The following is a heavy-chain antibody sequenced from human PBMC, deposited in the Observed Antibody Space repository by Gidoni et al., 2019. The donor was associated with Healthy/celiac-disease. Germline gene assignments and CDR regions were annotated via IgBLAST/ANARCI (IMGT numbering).Heavy chain of an antibody. CDR2: IYHSGST. CDR1: GYSISSGYY. D-gene: IGHD2-2*01. V-gene: IGHV4-38-2*02. Sequence: QVQLQESGPGLVTPSETLSPTCTVSGYSISSGYYWGWIRQPPGKGLEWIGSIYHSGSTYYNPSLKSRVTISVDTSKNQFSLKLSSVTAADTAVYYCAGGIVVVPAATTYMDYWGQGTLVTVSS. CDR3: AGGIVVVPAATTYMDY. J-gene: IGHJ4*02.